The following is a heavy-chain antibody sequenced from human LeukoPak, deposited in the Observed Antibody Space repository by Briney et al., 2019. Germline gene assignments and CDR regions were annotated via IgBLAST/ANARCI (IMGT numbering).Heavy chain of an antibody. J-gene: IGHJ3*02. D-gene: IGHD3-10*01. CDR2: TNPSGGST. CDR3: ARDWDDIAGYGSGSPDDAFDI. Sequence: GASVKVSCKASGYTFTNYYMHWVRQAPGQGLEWMGFTNPSGGSTSYAQKFQVRVTMTRDMSTSTVYMELSSLRSEDTAVYYCARDWDDIAGYGSGSPDDAFDIWGQGTMVTVSS. CDR1: GYTFTNYY. V-gene: IGHV1-46*01.